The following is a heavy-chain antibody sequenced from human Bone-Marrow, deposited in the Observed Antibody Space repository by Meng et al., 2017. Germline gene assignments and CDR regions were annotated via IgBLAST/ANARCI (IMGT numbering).Heavy chain of an antibody. V-gene: IGHV3-7*01. CDR1: GFTFSSYW. J-gene: IGHJ4*02. CDR3: AREVRGSSGWYRSRVDYFDY. D-gene: IGHD6-19*01. Sequence: GESLKISCAASGFTFSSYWMSWVRQAPGKGLEWVANIKQDGSEKYYVDSVKGSFTISRDNAKNSLYLQMNSLRAEDTAVYYCAREVRGSSGWYRSRVDYFDYWGQGTLVTVSS. CDR2: IKQDGSEK.